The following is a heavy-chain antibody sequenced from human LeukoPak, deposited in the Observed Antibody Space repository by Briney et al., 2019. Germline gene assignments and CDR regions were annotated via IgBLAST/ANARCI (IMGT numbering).Heavy chain of an antibody. CDR3: AKAMNYYDSSGYYRAEYFQH. CDR2: ISGSGGST. D-gene: IGHD3-22*01. J-gene: IGHJ1*01. V-gene: IGHV3-23*01. Sequence: GGPLRLSCAASGFTFSSYAMSWVRQAPGKGLEWVSAISGSGGSTYYADSVKGRFTISRDNSKNTLYLQMNSLRAEDTAVYYCAKAMNYYDSSGYYRAEYFQHWGQGTLVTVSS. CDR1: GFTFSSYA.